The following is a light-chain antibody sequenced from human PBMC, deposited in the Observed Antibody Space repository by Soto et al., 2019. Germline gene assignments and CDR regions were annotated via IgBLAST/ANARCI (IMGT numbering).Light chain of an antibody. J-gene: IGKJ2*01. CDR3: QQCSAWPQT. Sequence: EIVLTQSAAALSLSPGEIATLSCRASQNVNSFFAWYQQKPGLAPRLLIYDASNRATGIPARFSGSGSGTDFTLTISSLEPEDFAVYYCQQCSAWPQTFGQGTKLEIK. V-gene: IGKV3-11*01. CDR1: QNVNSF. CDR2: DAS.